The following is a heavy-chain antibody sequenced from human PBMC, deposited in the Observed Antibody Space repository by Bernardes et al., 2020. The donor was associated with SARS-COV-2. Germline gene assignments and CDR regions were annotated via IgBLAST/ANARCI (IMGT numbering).Heavy chain of an antibody. CDR3: ASAVGGTDGRFGFAV. J-gene: IGHJ3*01. V-gene: IGHV3-21*01. CDR1: GFTFSNHI. D-gene: IGHD1-26*01. Sequence: GGSLRLSCAASGFTFSNHIFSWFRQAPGKGLEWVSSISGAGMDIYYGNSVRGRFTTSRDNTRTSVFLQMESLRADDTAVYYCASAVGGTDGRFGFAVWRPGTLVHVSS. CDR2: ISGAGMDI.